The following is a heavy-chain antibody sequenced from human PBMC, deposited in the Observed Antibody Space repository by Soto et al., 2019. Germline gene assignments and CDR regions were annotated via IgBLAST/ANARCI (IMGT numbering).Heavy chain of an antibody. Sequence: SETLSLTCAVYGGSFSGYYWSWIRQPPGKGLEWIGEINHSGSTNYNPSLKSRVTISVDTSKNQFSLKLSSVTAADTAVYYCARSITSWGQGTPVTVSS. D-gene: IGHD3-10*01. CDR1: GGSFSGYY. CDR3: ARSITS. J-gene: IGHJ4*02. V-gene: IGHV4-34*01. CDR2: INHSGST.